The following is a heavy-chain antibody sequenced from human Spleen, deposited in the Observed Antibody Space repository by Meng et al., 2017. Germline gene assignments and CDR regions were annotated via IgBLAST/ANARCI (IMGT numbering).Heavy chain of an antibody. CDR3: ARESAAGTHWFDP. Sequence: QPQLQESGPGLVKPSEALSLTCSVSGGSISTSGYYWGWIRQPPGKGLEWIGYIYYSGSTYYNPSLKSRLTISVDTSKKQFSLKLSSVTAADTAVYYCARESAAGTHWFDPWGQGTLVTVSS. CDR2: IYYSGST. V-gene: IGHV4-30-4*08. D-gene: IGHD6-19*01. CDR1: GGSISTSGYY. J-gene: IGHJ5*02.